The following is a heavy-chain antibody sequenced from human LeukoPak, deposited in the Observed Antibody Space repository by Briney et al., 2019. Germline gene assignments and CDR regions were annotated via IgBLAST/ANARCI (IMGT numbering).Heavy chain of an antibody. CDR2: VYTSGST. CDR3: AREAGYTNTWYLS. Sequence: PSETLSLTCSVSGGSISGGSYYWSWIRQAAGKGLEWIGRVYTSGSTDYSPSLESRVTISVDTSKNQFSLRLTSVSAADRAVYYCAREAGYTNTWYLSWGQGTLVTVSS. D-gene: IGHD6-13*01. J-gene: IGHJ4*02. V-gene: IGHV4-61*02. CDR1: GGSISGGSYY.